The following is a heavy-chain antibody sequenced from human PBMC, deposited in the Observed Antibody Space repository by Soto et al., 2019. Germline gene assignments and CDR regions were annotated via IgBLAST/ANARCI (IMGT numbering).Heavy chain of an antibody. Sequence: GGSLRLSCAASGFTFSSYSMNWVRQAPGKGLEWVSSISSSSSYIYYADSVKGRFTISRDNAKNSLYLQMNSLRAEDTAVYYCARDRPPTYYYDSSGPTRFDYWGQGTLVTVSS. CDR2: ISSSSSYI. D-gene: IGHD3-22*01. CDR3: ARDRPPTYYYDSSGPTRFDY. J-gene: IGHJ4*02. V-gene: IGHV3-21*01. CDR1: GFTFSSYS.